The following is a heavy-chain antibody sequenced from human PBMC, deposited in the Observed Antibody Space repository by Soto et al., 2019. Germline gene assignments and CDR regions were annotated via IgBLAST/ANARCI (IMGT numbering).Heavy chain of an antibody. CDR2: IKQDGSEK. CDR3: ARYAVVVVAAFDY. D-gene: IGHD2-15*01. Sequence: GGSLRLSCAASGFTFSSYWMSWVRQAPGKGLEWVANIKQDGSEKYYVESVKGRFTISRDNAKNSLYLQMNSLRAEDTGVYYCARYAVVVVAAFDYWGQGTLVTVSS. J-gene: IGHJ4*02. CDR1: GFTFSSYW. V-gene: IGHV3-7*01.